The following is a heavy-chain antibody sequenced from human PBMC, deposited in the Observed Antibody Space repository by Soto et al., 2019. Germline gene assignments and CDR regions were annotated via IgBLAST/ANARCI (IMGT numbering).Heavy chain of an antibody. J-gene: IGHJ4*02. D-gene: IGHD5-18*01. V-gene: IGHV5-10-1*01. CDR1: VYSFAGYW. CDR2: IDPSDSQT. Sequence: GESLEISCKGSVYSFAGYWITWVRQKPGKGLEWMGRIDPSDSQTYYSPSFRGHVTISVTKSITTVFLQWSSLRASDTAMYYCARHIYESDTGPNFHYYFGAWGQGIPVTVA. CDR3: ARHIYESDTGPNFHYYFGA.